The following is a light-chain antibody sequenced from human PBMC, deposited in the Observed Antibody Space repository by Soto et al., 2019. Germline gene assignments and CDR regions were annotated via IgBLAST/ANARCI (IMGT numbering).Light chain of an antibody. Sequence: QSVLTQPASVSGSPGQSITISCTGTSSDVGSYNLVSWYQQHPDKAPKLMIYEVSKRPSGVSNRFSGSKSGNTASLTISGLQAEDEADYYCCSYAGSSTFRVVFGGGTKLTVL. CDR3: CSYAGSSTFRVV. J-gene: IGLJ2*01. CDR2: EVS. V-gene: IGLV2-23*02. CDR1: SSDVGSYNL.